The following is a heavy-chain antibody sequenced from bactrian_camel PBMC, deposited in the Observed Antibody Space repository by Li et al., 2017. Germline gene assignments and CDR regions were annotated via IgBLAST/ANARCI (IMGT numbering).Heavy chain of an antibody. CDR3: LSSLGSDEGY. D-gene: IGHD5*01. CDR1: VFSLSSYW. V-gene: IGHV3S1*01. Sequence: HVQLVESGGGSVQAGGSLRLSCAAPVFSLSSYWMYWVRQAPGKGLEWVSTINSLGETTYYADSVKGRFTISRDNAKNTLYLQLNSLQTEDTAMYYCLSSLGSDEGYWGQGTQVTVS. J-gene: IGHJ4*01. CDR2: INSLGETT.